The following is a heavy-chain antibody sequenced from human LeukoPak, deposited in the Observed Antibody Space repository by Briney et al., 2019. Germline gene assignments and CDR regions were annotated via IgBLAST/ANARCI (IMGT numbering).Heavy chain of an antibody. D-gene: IGHD3-22*01. V-gene: IGHV1-24*01. CDR2: FDPEDGET. Sequence: ASVKVSCKVSGYTLTELSMHWVRQAPGRGLEWMGGFDPEDGETIYAQKFQGRVTMTEHTSTDTAYMELSSLRSEDPAVYYCATGYYYDHPVGWGQGTLVTVSS. J-gene: IGHJ4*02. CDR1: GYTLTELS. CDR3: ATGYYYDHPVG.